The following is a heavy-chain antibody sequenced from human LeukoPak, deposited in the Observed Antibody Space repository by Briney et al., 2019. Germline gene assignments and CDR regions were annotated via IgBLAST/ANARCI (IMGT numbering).Heavy chain of an antibody. Sequence: GGSLRLSCSAAAFTFTNAWMRWVRQAPGKGLEWVSSISGSGGSTYYADSVKGRFTISRDNSKNTLYLQMNSLRAEDTAVYYCAKDWDYYGSGSYSDYWGQGTLVTVSS. J-gene: IGHJ4*02. CDR1: AFTFTNAW. CDR2: ISGSGGST. V-gene: IGHV3-23*01. D-gene: IGHD3-10*01. CDR3: AKDWDYYGSGSYSDY.